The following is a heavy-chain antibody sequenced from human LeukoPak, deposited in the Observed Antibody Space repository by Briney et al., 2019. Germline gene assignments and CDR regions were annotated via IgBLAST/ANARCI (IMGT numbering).Heavy chain of an antibody. D-gene: IGHD2-2*01. J-gene: IGHJ4*02. V-gene: IGHV1-69*13. CDR1: GGTFSSYA. CDR2: IIPIFGTA. Sequence: GASVKVSCKASGGTFSSYAINWVRQAPGQGLEWMGGIIPIFGTANYAQKFQDRVTITADESTSTAYMELSSPRSEDTAIYYCASRLYCSNTRCRNFPFAYWGQGTLVTVSS. CDR3: ASRLYCSNTRCRNFPFAY.